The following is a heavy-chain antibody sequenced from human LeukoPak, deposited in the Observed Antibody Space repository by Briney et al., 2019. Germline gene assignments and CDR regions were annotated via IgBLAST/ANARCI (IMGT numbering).Heavy chain of an antibody. J-gene: IGHJ4*02. CDR1: GYSISSGFY. CDR2: MYYSGTT. D-gene: IGHD6-6*01. CDR3: ARGRPTSDY. V-gene: IGHV4-38-2*02. Sequence: PSETLSLTCTVSGYSISSGFYWGWIRQPPGKGLEWSGSMYYSGTTYYNPSLKSRVTISLDTSKNQFSLKLSSVTAADTAVYYCARGRPTSDYWGQGTLVTVSS.